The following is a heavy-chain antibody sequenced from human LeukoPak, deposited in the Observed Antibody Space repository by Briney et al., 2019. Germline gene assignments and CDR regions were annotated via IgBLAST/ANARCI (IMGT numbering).Heavy chain of an antibody. J-gene: IGHJ3*02. CDR2: ITGSGGGT. CDR3: AAFWDAFDI. Sequence: GGSLRLSCAASGFIFSNYAMTWVRQTPGKGLEWVSGITGSGGGTYYADSVKGRFTISRDNSKNTLYLQMNSLRAEDTAVYYCAAFWDAFDIWGQGTMVTVSS. D-gene: IGHD2/OR15-2a*01. V-gene: IGHV3-23*01. CDR1: GFIFSNYA.